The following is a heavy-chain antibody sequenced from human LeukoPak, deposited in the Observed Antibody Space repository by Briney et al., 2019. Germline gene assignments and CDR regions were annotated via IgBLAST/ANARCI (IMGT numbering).Heavy chain of an antibody. V-gene: IGHV1-18*01. J-gene: IGHJ2*01. CDR3: ARESPHNWYFDL. CDR2: ISAYNGNT. Sequence: ASVKVSCKASGYTFTSYGISWVRQAPGQGLEWMGWISAYNGNTNYAQKLKGRVTMTTDTSTSTAYMELRSLRSDDTAVYYCARESPHNWYFDLWGRGTLVTVSS. CDR1: GYTFTSYG.